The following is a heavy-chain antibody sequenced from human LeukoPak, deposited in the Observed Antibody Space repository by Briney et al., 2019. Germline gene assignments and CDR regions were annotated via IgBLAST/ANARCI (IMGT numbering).Heavy chain of an antibody. V-gene: IGHV4-39*07. Sequence: SETLSLTCTVSGGSVNSGTYYWSWIRQPPGKGLEWIGNIYYRGSANYNPSLKSRVTMSVDTSKNQFSLKLSSVTAADTAVYYCARKPIVNSAWYYFDYWGQGTLVTVSS. CDR2: IYYRGSA. CDR3: ARKPIVNSAWYYFDY. D-gene: IGHD3-22*01. J-gene: IGHJ4*02. CDR1: GGSVNSGTYY.